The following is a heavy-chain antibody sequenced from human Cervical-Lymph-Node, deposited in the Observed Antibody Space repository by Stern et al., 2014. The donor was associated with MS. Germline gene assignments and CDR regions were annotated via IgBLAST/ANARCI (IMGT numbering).Heavy chain of an antibody. D-gene: IGHD1-1*01. V-gene: IGHV1-46*03. CDR2: INPSGTGT. CDR3: AADLETGFGSSDY. J-gene: IGHJ4*02. CDR1: GNTLTKNY. Sequence: QVQLVQSGAEVKNPGASVKVSCKTSGNTLTKNYIHWVRQAPGPGLEWMGLINPSGTGTTYAQKFRGRLTVTRDTSTSTVYMELNSLTSEDTAVYFCAADLETGFGSSDYWGQGTLVTVSP.